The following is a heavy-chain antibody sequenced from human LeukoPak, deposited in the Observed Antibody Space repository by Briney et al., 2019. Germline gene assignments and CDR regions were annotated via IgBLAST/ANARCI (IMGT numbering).Heavy chain of an antibody. V-gene: IGHV3-53*01. CDR2: IYTDYTT. J-gene: IGHJ4*02. CDR1: GFTFSSYA. CDR3: ARVQKPLSYVY. Sequence: GGSLRLSCAASGFTFSSYAMSWVRQAPGKGLEWVSLIYTDYTTYYADSVKGRFTISRDNSKNTLYLQMHSLRADDTAVYYCARVQKPLSYVYWGQGTLVTVSS. D-gene: IGHD2/OR15-2a*01.